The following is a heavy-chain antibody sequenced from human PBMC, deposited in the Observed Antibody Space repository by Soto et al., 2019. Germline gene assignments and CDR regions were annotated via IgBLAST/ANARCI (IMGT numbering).Heavy chain of an antibody. CDR3: ASRFLEWFYFFDY. V-gene: IGHV4-4*02. D-gene: IGHD3-3*01. Sequence: SETTSLTSAVSGGSISSSNWWRWVRQPPGKGLEWIGEIYHSGSTNYNPSLKSRVTISVDKSKNQFSLKLSSVTAADTAVYYCASRFLEWFYFFDYWGQGTLVTVSS. J-gene: IGHJ4*02. CDR2: IYHSGST. CDR1: GGSISSSNW.